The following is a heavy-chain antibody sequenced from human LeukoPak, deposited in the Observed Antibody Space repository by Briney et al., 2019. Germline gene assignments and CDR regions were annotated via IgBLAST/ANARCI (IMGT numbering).Heavy chain of an antibody. D-gene: IGHD3-22*01. V-gene: IGHV4-59*01. Sequence: SETLSLTCTVSGGSISSYYWSWIRQPPGKGLEWIGYIYYSGSTNYNPSLKSRVTISVDTSKNQFSLKLSSVTAADTAVFYCARDCYYDSSGSYYGMDVWGQGTTVTVSS. J-gene: IGHJ6*02. CDR1: GGSISSYY. CDR3: ARDCYYDSSGSYYGMDV. CDR2: IYYSGST.